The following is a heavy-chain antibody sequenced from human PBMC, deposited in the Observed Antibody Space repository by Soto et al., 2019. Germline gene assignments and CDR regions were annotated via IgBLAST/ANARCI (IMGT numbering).Heavy chain of an antibody. J-gene: IGHJ6*02. Sequence: PSETLSLTCTVSGGSIRSSTYYWGWIRQPPGKGLEWIGSIYYSGSTHNTPSLKSRVTMSVDTYTNQFSLKLNSVTAADTAVYYCARHLTYCSAGSCYSDFPYYGMDVWGQGTTVTVSS. CDR1: GGSIRSSTYY. CDR3: ARHLTYCSAGSCYSDFPYYGMDV. CDR2: IYYSGST. D-gene: IGHD2-15*01. V-gene: IGHV4-39*01.